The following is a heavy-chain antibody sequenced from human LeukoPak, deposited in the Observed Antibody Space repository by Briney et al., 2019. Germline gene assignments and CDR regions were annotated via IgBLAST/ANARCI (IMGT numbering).Heavy chain of an antibody. V-gene: IGHV4-61*02. D-gene: IGHD5-18*01. CDR1: GGSISSGSDY. CDR3: ARVSGAIVNSYYFDY. CDR2: IYTSGRT. Sequence: SETLSLTCTVSGGSISSGSDYWSWIRQPAGKGLEWIGRIYTSGRTNYNPSLKSRVTISVDTSKNQFSLKLSSVTAADTAVYHCARVSGAIVNSYYFDYWGQGTLVTVSS. J-gene: IGHJ4*02.